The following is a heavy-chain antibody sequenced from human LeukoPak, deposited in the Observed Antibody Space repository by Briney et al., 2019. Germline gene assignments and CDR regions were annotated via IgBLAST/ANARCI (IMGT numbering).Heavy chain of an antibody. CDR2: INWDDQK. CDR3: AHRRDSSGYQYRYWFAP. J-gene: IGHJ5*02. CDR1: GFSLTTSGVG. D-gene: IGHD3-22*01. V-gene: IGHV2-5*02. Sequence: ESGPTLVKPTQTLTLTCTFSGFSLTTSGVGVGWIRQPPGKALEWLALINWDDQKVYSPSLQSRLSITKDTSKNQVVLTMTNVDPVDTATYYCAHRRDSSGYQYRYWFAPWGRGTLVTVSS.